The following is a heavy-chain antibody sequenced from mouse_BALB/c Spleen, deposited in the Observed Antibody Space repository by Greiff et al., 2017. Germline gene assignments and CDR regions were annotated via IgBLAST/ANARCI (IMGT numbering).Heavy chain of an antibody. CDR2: INPSTGYT. CDR3: ARRFYYFDY. J-gene: IGHJ2*01. CDR1: GYTFTSYW. V-gene: IGHV1-7*01. Sequence: VQLHQSGAELAKPGASVKMSCKASGYTFTSYWMHWVKQRPGQGLEWIGYINPSTGYTEYNQKFKDKATLTADKSSSTAYMQLSSLTSEDSAVYYCARRFYYFDYWGQGTTLTVSS.